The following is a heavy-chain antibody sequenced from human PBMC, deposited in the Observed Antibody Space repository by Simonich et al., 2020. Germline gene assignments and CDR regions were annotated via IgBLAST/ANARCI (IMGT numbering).Heavy chain of an antibody. CDR1: GGSISSSSYY. Sequence: QLQLQESGPGLVKPSETLSLTCTVSGGSISSSSYYWDWIRQPQGKGMEWIVSIYYSGSTYYNPSLKSRCAISVDTSKYQFSLKLSSVTAADTAVYYCARWAYSSSYFDYWGQGTLVTVSS. CDR2: IYYSGST. D-gene: IGHD6-6*01. J-gene: IGHJ4*02. CDR3: ARWAYSSSYFDY. V-gene: IGHV4-39*01.